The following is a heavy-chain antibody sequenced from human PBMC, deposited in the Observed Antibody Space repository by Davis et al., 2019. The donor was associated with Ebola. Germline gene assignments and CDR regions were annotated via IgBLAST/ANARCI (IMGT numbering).Heavy chain of an antibody. CDR3: VRGTDMVATTPDDY. D-gene: IGHD5-12*01. CDR2: LGLSADT. J-gene: IGHJ4*02. CDR1: TVTFSGFG. Sequence: GGSLRLSCTSSTVTFSGFGMHWVRRAPGKGLEWVSTLGLSADTYYADSVKGRFTISRDNSKNTLYLQMSSLRVEDTAVYYCVRGTDMVATTPDDYWGQGTLVPVSS. V-gene: IGHV3-NL1*01.